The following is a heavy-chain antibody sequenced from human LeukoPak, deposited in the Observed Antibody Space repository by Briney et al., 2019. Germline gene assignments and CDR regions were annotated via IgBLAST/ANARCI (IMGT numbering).Heavy chain of an antibody. CDR3: ARGARYSGYEGPYFDY. J-gene: IGHJ4*02. D-gene: IGHD5-12*01. V-gene: IGHV4-59*01. CDR2: IYYSGST. Sequence: SVTLSLTCTVSGGSISSYYWSWIRQPPGKGLEWIGYIYYSGSTNYNPSLKSRVTISVDTSKNQFSLKLSSVTAADTAAYYCARGARYSGYEGPYFDYWGQGTLVTVSS. CDR1: GGSISSYY.